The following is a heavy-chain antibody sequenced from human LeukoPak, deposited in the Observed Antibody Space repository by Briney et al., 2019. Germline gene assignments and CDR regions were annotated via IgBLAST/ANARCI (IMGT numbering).Heavy chain of an antibody. CDR2: ITSSSSYI. J-gene: IGHJ6*03. V-gene: IGHV3-21*01. CDR3: ARDPYNGNCGHYYYYYMDV. D-gene: IGHD1-7*01. CDR1: GFTFSSYT. Sequence: KPGGSLRLSCAASGFTFSSYTMNWVRQAPGQGLEWVSSITSSSSYIYYADSVKGRFTISRDNAKNSLYLQMNSLRAEDTAVYYCARDPYNGNCGHYYYYYMDVWGKGTTVTISS.